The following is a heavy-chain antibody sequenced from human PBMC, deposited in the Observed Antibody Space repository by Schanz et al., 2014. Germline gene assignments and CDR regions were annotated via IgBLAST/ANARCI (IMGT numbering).Heavy chain of an antibody. CDR2: INHSGST. J-gene: IGHJ4*02. Sequence: QVQLQQWGAGLLKPSETLSLTCAVYGGSFSGYYWSWIRQPPGKVLEWIGEINHSGSTNYNPSLKSRVTISVDTSKNQFSLRLSSVTAADTAVYYCARGPLNHDYSNLWGQGTLVSVSS. CDR3: ARGPLNHDYSNL. D-gene: IGHD4-4*01. V-gene: IGHV4-34*01. CDR1: GGSFSGYY.